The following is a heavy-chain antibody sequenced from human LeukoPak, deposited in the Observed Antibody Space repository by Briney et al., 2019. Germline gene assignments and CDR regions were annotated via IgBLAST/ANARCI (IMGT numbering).Heavy chain of an antibody. Sequence: PGRSLRLSCAASGFTFSSYGMHWVRQAPGKGLEWVAVISYDGSNKYYADSVKGRFTISRDNSKNTLYLQMNSLRAEDTAVYYCAREVDSSDWYRLYYYYYGMDVWGQGTTVTVSS. CDR3: AREVDSSDWYRLYYYYYGMDV. CDR2: ISYDGSNK. D-gene: IGHD6-19*01. J-gene: IGHJ6*02. V-gene: IGHV3-30*03. CDR1: GFTFSSYG.